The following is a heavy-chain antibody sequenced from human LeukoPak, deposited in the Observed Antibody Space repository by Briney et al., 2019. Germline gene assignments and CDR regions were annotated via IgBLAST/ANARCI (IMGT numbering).Heavy chain of an antibody. V-gene: IGHV4-39*01. D-gene: IGHD5-18*01. CDR3: ARQLGYNYGAPFDY. Sequence: SETLSLTCTVSGGSISSSSYYWGWIRQPPGKGLEWIGSIYYSGSTYYNPSLKSRVTISVDTSKNQFSLKLSSVAVADTTVYCCARQLGYNYGAPFDYWGQGTLVTVSS. CDR2: IYYSGST. CDR1: GGSISSSSYY. J-gene: IGHJ4*02.